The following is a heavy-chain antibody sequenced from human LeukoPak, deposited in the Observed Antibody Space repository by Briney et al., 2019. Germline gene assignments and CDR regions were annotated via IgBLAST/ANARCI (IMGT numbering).Heavy chain of an antibody. D-gene: IGHD3-16*02. CDR3: AKDPTRLGELSLLYYFDY. CDR2: ISADNGNT. Sequence: AASVKVSCKASGYTFTSYAISWVRQAPGQGLEWMGWISADNGNTDYAQRFQGRVTMTTDTSTSTAYMELRSLRSEDTAVYYCAKDPTRLGELSLLYYFDYWGQGTLVTVSS. J-gene: IGHJ4*02. CDR1: GYTFTSYA. V-gene: IGHV1-18*01.